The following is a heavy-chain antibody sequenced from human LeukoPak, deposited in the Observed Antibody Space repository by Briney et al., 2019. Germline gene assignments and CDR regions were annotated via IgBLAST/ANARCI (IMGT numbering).Heavy chain of an antibody. D-gene: IGHD3-22*01. CDR1: SGSISSYY. CDR3: ARLRYFDSSGYYPT. CDR2: IYTSGST. J-gene: IGHJ5*02. V-gene: IGHV4-4*09. Sequence: SETLSLTCTVSSGSISSYYWGWIRQPPGKGLEWIGYIYTSGSTNYNPSLKSRVTISVDTSKNQFSLKLSSVTAADTAVYYCARLRYFDSSGYYPTWGQGTLVTVSS.